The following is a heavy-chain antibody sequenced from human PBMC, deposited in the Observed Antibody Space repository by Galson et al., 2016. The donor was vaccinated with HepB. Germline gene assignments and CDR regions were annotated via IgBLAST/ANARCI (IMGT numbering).Heavy chain of an antibody. CDR3: AREKSLSGHYYYYGMDV. D-gene: IGHD5/OR15-5a*01. CDR2: ISYDGSKK. J-gene: IGHJ6*02. V-gene: IGHV3-30*03. CDR1: GFTFSSYG. Sequence: SLRLSCAASGFTFSSYGMNWVRQAPGKGLEWVAVISYDGSKKYYADSAKGRFTISRDNSKNTLYLQMNSLRAEDTAVYYCAREKSLSGHYYYYGMDVWGQGTTVTVSS.